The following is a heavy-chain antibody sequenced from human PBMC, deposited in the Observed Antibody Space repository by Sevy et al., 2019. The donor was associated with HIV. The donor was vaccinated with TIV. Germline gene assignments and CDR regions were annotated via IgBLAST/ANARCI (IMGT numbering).Heavy chain of an antibody. Sequence: GGSLRLSCTASGFTFSSYEMNWVRQAPGKGLEWVSYITNSGSSIYYSDSVRGRFTVSRDNAKNSLYLQMKSLRAEDTAVYYCAREGPPSATTVAHFDYWGRGTLVTVSS. CDR3: AREGPPSATTVAHFDY. D-gene: IGHD4-17*01. J-gene: IGHJ4*02. CDR1: GFTFSSYE. V-gene: IGHV3-48*03. CDR2: ITNSGSSI.